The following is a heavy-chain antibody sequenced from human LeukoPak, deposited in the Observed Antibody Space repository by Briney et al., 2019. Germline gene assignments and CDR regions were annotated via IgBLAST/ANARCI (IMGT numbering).Heavy chain of an antibody. D-gene: IGHD3-22*01. CDR1: GGSISSYY. J-gene: IGHJ3*02. CDR3: ARYDDSSGYYPNDDFDI. CDR2: IYYSGST. Sequence: SETLSLTCTVSGGSISSYYWSWFRQPPGKGLEWIGYIYYSGSTNYNPSLQSGVTISVATSQNQYSLKLSSVTAADKAVYYCARYDDSSGYYPNDDFDIWGQGTMVTVSS. V-gene: IGHV4-59*01.